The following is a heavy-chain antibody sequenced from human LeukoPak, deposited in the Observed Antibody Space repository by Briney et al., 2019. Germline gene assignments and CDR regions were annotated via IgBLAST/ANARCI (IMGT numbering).Heavy chain of an antibody. Sequence: GGSLRLSCAASGFTFSDYYMSWIRQAPGKGLEWVSYISSSSSYTNYADSVKGRFTISRDNAKNSLYLQMNSLRAEDTAVYYCARDGGYSGYVLYYFDYWGQGTLVTVSS. CDR1: GFTFSDYY. CDR3: ARDGGYSGYVLYYFDY. J-gene: IGHJ4*02. D-gene: IGHD5-12*01. V-gene: IGHV3-11*06. CDR2: ISSSSSYT.